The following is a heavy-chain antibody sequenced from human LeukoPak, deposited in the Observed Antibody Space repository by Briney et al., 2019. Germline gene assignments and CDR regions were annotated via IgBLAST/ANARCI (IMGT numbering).Heavy chain of an antibody. D-gene: IGHD6-6*01. Sequence: GGSLRLSCAASGFTFSDHYMSWIRQAPGKGLEWVSYMSSSGGTIYYADSVKGRFTISRDNAKNSLYLQMNSLRPEDTAVYYCARRAPRSPYFDYWVQGTLVTVSS. V-gene: IGHV3-11*04. CDR2: MSSSGGTI. CDR1: GFTFSDHY. J-gene: IGHJ4*02. CDR3: ARRAPRSPYFDY.